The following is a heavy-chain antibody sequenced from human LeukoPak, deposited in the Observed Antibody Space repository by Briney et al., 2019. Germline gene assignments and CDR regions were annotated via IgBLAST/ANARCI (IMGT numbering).Heavy chain of an antibody. CDR3: ARSSGGSSWYEEDY. J-gene: IGHJ4*02. V-gene: IGHV3-7*01. Sequence: PGGSLRLSCAAAGFTFSDYWMSWVRQAPGKGLEWVANIKQDGSEKYYVDSVKGRFTISRDNAKNSLYLQMNSLRDEDTAVYYCARSSGGSSWYEEDYWGQGTLVTVSS. D-gene: IGHD6-13*01. CDR2: IKQDGSEK. CDR1: GFTFSDYW.